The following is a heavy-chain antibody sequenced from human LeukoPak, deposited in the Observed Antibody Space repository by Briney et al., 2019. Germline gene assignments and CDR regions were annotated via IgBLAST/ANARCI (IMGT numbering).Heavy chain of an antibody. V-gene: IGHV3-33*06. CDR2: IWYDGTNK. Sequence: GGSLRLSCAAPDFTFSFYGMHWVRQAPGKGLEWVALIWYDGTNKYYIESVKGRFTVSRDNSKNMLYLQMDSLRVEDTAVYFCAKAGYSKSGNYYYMDVWGQGTTVTVSS. D-gene: IGHD5-12*01. CDR3: AKAGYSKSGNYYYMDV. J-gene: IGHJ6*03. CDR1: DFTFSFYG.